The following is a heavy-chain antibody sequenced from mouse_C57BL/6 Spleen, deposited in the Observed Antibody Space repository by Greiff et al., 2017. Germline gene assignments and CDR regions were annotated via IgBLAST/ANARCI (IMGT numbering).Heavy chain of an antibody. D-gene: IGHD2-3*01. CDR3: ARSRGYYPYWYFDV. V-gene: IGHV14-3*01. CDR1: GFNIKNTY. CDR2: IDPANGNT. J-gene: IGHJ1*03. Sequence: EVKLMESVAELVRPGASVKLSCTASGFNIKNTYMHWVKQRPEQGLEWIGRIDPANGNTKYAPKFQGKATITADTSSNTAYLQLSSLTSDDTAIYYCARSRGYYPYWYFDVWGTGTSLTVSS.